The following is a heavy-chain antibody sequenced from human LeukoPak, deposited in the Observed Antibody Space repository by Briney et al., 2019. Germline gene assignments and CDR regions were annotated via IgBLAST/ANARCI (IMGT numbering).Heavy chain of an antibody. V-gene: IGHV4-59*01. D-gene: IGHD1-1*01. J-gene: IGHJ6*02. CDR2: IYYSGST. CDR3: ARAGGYYYHGMDV. Sequence: PSETLSLTCTVSGGSISSYYWSWIRQPPGKGLEWIGYIYYSGSTNYNPSLKSRVTISVDTSKNQFSLKLSSVTAADTAVYYCARAGGYYYHGMDVWGQGTTVTVSS. CDR1: GGSISSYY.